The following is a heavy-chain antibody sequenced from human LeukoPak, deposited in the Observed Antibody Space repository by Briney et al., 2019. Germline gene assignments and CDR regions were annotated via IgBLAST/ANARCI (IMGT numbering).Heavy chain of an antibody. Sequence: GESLKISCKGSGYSFTSYWIAWVRQMPGKGLECMGIMYPGDSDTRYSPSFQGQVTISADKSISTAYLQWSSLKASDTAMYYCARHPDCTRTSCYVDYYGMDVWGQGTTVTVSS. CDR2: MYPGDSDT. CDR3: ARHPDCTRTSCYVDYYGMDV. V-gene: IGHV5-51*01. J-gene: IGHJ6*02. D-gene: IGHD2-2*01. CDR1: GYSFTSYW.